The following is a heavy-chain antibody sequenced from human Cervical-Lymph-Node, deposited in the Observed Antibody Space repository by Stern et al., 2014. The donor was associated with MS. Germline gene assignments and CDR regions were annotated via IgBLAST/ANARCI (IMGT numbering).Heavy chain of an antibody. CDR3: ARARGDGYPYGLDV. CDR2: IYPGDSDI. CDR1: GYTFTNYW. D-gene: IGHD5-24*01. Sequence: VQLVQSGAEVRKPGESLKISCEASGYTFTNYWIGWVRQMPGKGLEWMGIIYPGDSDIRQSPSFQGQVTISVDKSINTAYLQWSSLKAADTAMYYCARARGDGYPYGLDVWGQGTTVTVSS. J-gene: IGHJ6*02. V-gene: IGHV5-51*03.